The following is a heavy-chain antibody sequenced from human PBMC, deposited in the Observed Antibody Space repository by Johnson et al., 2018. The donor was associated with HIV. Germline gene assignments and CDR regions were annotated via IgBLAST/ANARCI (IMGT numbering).Heavy chain of an antibody. CDR3: AKDERAAAGTRGLDAFDI. Sequence: QVQLVESGGGVVQPGGSLRLSCAASGFTFSSYGMHWVRQAPGKGREWVACIRDDGSKKYYADSVKGRFTISRDNSKNTLYLQMNSLRAEDTAVYYCAKDERAAAGTRGLDAFDIWGQGTMVTVSS. J-gene: IGHJ3*02. D-gene: IGHD6-13*01. CDR2: IRDDGSKK. CDR1: GFTFSSYG. V-gene: IGHV3-30*02.